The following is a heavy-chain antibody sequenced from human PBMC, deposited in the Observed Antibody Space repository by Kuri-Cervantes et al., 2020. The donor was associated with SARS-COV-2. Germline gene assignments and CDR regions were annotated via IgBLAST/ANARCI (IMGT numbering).Heavy chain of an antibody. CDR1: GYTFTSYG. J-gene: IGHJ6*02. V-gene: IGHV1-18*01. D-gene: IGHD3-3*01. CDR2: ISAYNGNT. Sequence: ASVKVSCKASGYTFTSYGISWVRQAPGQGLEWMGWISAYNGNTNYAQKLQGRVTMTTDTSTSTAYMELRSLRSDDTAVYYCARVPQYYDFWSGYGMDVWGQGTTVTVSS. CDR3: ARVPQYYDFWSGYGMDV.